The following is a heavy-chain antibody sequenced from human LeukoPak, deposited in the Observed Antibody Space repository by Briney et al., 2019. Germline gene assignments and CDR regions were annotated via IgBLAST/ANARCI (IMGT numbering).Heavy chain of an antibody. CDR3: ARGFPPRMYYDSSGYYSYYFDY. Sequence: ASVKVSCKASGYTFTSHGIIWVRQAPGQGLEWMGWISAYSGNTKYAQKVQGRVTMTTDTSTSTAYMDLRSLRSDDTAVYYCARGFPPRMYYDSSGYYSYYFDYWGQGSLVTVSS. D-gene: IGHD3-22*01. J-gene: IGHJ4*02. V-gene: IGHV1-18*01. CDR2: ISAYSGNT. CDR1: GYTFTSHG.